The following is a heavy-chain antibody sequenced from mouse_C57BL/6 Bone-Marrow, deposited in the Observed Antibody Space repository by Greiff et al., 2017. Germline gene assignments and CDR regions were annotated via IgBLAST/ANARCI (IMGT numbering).Heavy chain of an antibody. V-gene: IGHV1-81*01. Sequence: VQLQESGAELARPGASVKLSCKASGYTFTSYGISWVKQRTGQGLEWIGEIYPRSGNTYYNEKFKGKATLTADKSSSTAYMELRSLTSEDSAVYFCALLPFLPWFAYWGQGTLVTVSA. J-gene: IGHJ3*01. CDR1: GYTFTSYG. D-gene: IGHD2-1*01. CDR3: ALLPFLPWFAY. CDR2: IYPRSGNT.